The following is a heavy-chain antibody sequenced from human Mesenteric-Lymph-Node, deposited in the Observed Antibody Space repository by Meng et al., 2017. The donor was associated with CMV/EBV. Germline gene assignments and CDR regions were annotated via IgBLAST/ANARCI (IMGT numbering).Heavy chain of an antibody. V-gene: IGHV3-74*01. J-gene: IGHJ4*02. CDR2: INTDGSGT. CDR1: GFTLRDYW. Sequence: GGSLRLSCAASGFTLRDYWMHWVRQAPGQGLEWVSRINTDGSGTYYADSAKGRFTISRDNAKNTLYLQMNSLTGEDTAVYYCARQYSSSWYYFDYWGQGTLVTVSS. D-gene: IGHD6-13*01. CDR3: ARQYSSSWYYFDY.